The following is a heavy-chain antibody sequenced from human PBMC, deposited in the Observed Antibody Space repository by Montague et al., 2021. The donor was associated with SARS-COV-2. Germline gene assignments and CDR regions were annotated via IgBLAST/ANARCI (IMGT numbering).Heavy chain of an antibody. CDR3: ARSHYDILTGYYTVFDY. V-gene: IGHV2-70*01. J-gene: IGHJ4*02. Sequence: PALVKPTQTLTLPCTFSGFSLSTSGMCVSWIRQPPGKALEWLALIDWDXDKYYGTSLKTRLTISKDTSKNQVVLTMTNMDPVDTATYYCARSHYDILTGYYTVFDYWGQGTLVTVSS. CDR2: IDWDXDK. CDR1: GFSLSTSGMC. D-gene: IGHD3-9*01.